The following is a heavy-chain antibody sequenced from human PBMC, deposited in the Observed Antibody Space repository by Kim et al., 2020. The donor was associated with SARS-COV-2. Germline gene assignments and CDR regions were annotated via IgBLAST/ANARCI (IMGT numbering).Heavy chain of an antibody. CDR2: ISYDGSKK. CDR3: AKLITVFCSSNSCRTFVN. D-gene: IGHD2-2*01. Sequence: GGSLRLSCAASGFTFSSYGMHWVRQAPGKGLEWVALISYDGSKKHYADSVKGRFTISRDSSKNTLYLQMSSLTAEDTAVYYCAKLITVFCSSNSCRTFVNWGHGTLVTVSS. J-gene: IGHJ4*01. V-gene: IGHV3-30*18. CDR1: GFTFSSYG.